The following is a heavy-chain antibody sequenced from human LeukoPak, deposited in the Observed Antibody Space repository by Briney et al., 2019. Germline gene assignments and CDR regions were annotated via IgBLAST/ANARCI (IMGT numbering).Heavy chain of an antibody. CDR2: ISYDESVK. Sequence: PGGSLRLSCAASGFTFSNYPIHWVRQAPGKGLEWVAVISYDESVKYYADSVEGRFTVSRDNSKNTLYPQMSSLRAEDTAVYYCAKSGPYCTGAHCYVPDYWGQGTLVTVSS. CDR1: GFTFSNYP. J-gene: IGHJ4*02. V-gene: IGHV3-30-3*02. D-gene: IGHD2-8*02. CDR3: AKSGPYCTGAHCYVPDY.